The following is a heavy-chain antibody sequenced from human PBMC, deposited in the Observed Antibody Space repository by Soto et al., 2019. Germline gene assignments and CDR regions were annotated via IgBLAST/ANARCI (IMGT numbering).Heavy chain of an antibody. CDR1: GYTFTSYG. Sequence: QVQLVQSGAEVKKPGASVKVSCKASGYTFTSYGISWVRQAPGQGLEWMGWISAYNCNTNYAKKLQGRVTMTTDTSTSTAYMELRSLRSDDTAVYYCARMEAAALYYYGMDVWGQGTTVTVSS. V-gene: IGHV1-18*01. CDR2: ISAYNCNT. D-gene: IGHD6-13*01. CDR3: ARMEAAALYYYGMDV. J-gene: IGHJ6*02.